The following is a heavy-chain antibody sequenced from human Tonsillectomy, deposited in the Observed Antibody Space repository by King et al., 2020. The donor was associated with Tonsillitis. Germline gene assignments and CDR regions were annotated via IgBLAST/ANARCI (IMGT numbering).Heavy chain of an antibody. V-gene: IGHV3-30*18. Sequence: VQLVESGGGVVQPGRSLRLSCAASGFTFSSYGMHWVRQAPGKGLEWVAVISYDGSNKYYADSVKGRFTISRDNSKNTLYLQMNSLRAEDTAVYYCAKDARGWLVYYFDYWGQGTLVTLSS. D-gene: IGHD6-19*01. J-gene: IGHJ4*02. CDR2: ISYDGSNK. CDR1: GFTFSSYG. CDR3: AKDARGWLVYYFDY.